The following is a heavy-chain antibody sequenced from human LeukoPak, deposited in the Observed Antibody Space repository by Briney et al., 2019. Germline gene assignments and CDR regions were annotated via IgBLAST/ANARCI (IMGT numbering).Heavy chain of an antibody. CDR3: ATMPYYDFWSGINRENYYYYYMDV. D-gene: IGHD3-3*01. CDR1: GGTFSSYA. CDR2: IIPIFGTA. J-gene: IGHJ6*03. V-gene: IGHV1-69*05. Sequence: SVKVSCKASGGTFSSYAISWVRQAPGQGLEWMGGIIPIFGTANYAQKFQGRVTITTDESTSTAYMELSSLRSEDTAVYYCATMPYYDFWSGINRENYYYYYMDVWGKGTTVTVSS.